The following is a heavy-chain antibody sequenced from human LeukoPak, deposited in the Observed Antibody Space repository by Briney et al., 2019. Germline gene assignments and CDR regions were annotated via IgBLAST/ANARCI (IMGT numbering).Heavy chain of an antibody. J-gene: IGHJ3*02. Sequence: PGGSLRLSCAASGFTFSSYEMDWVRQAPGKGLEWVSYISSSGSTIYYADSVKGRFTISRDNAKNSLYLQMNSLRAEDTAVYYCAKEVTPDRSGFDAFDIWGQGTMVTVSS. D-gene: IGHD3-22*01. V-gene: IGHV3-48*03. CDR1: GFTFSSYE. CDR3: AKEVTPDRSGFDAFDI. CDR2: ISSSGSTI.